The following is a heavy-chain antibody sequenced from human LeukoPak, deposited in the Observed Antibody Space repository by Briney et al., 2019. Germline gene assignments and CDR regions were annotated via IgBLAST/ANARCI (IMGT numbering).Heavy chain of an antibody. CDR3: AKDIPKRIVVVPAAINWFDP. D-gene: IGHD2-2*02. J-gene: IGHJ5*02. CDR2: ISGSGGST. Sequence: GGSLRLSCAASGFTFSSYAMSWVRQAPGNGLEWVSAISGSGGSTYYADSVKGRFTISRDNSKNTLYLQMNSLRAEDTAVYYCAKDIPKRIVVVPAAINWFDPWGQGTLVTVSS. CDR1: GFTFSSYA. V-gene: IGHV3-23*01.